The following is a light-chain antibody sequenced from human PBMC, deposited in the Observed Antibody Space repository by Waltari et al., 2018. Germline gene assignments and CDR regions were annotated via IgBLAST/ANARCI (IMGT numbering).Light chain of an antibody. V-gene: IGLV1-51*01. CDR1: TPNIGNNY. CDR3: GTWDSSLGIGV. J-gene: IGLJ3*02. CDR2: EDN. Sequence: QSVLTQPPSVSAAPGQKVTISCSGSTPNIGNNYVSWYQQFPGTAPKLLSYEDNRRPSGIPDRFSGSKSGASATLGITGLQTGDEANYYCGTWDSSLGIGVLGGGTRVTVL.